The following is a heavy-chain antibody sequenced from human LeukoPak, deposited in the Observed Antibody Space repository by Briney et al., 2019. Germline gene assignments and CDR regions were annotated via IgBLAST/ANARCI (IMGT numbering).Heavy chain of an antibody. J-gene: IGHJ5*02. Sequence: ASVTVSCKASGYTFTGYYMHSVRQAPGQGLEWMGWINPNSGGTNYAQKFQGRVTMTRDTSISTAYMELSRLRSDDTAVYYCARGGIAARSGWFDPWGQGTLVTVSS. CDR2: INPNSGGT. CDR3: ARGGIAARSGWFDP. CDR1: GYTFTGYY. D-gene: IGHD6-6*01. V-gene: IGHV1-2*02.